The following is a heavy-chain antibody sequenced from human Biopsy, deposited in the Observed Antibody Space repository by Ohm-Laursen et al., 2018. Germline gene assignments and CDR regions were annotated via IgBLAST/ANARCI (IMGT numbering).Heavy chain of an antibody. V-gene: IGHV4-39*01. D-gene: IGHD4-17*01. CDR3: ARPLRGGEYEGFDL. J-gene: IGHJ3*01. CDR2: GHYSGAT. Sequence: SDTLSLTWTVSDGSINSNDYYWGWIRQAPGKGLEWFGSGHYSGATYYNPPLTSRATISVDTAKNQLFLKLMSATAADTAVYYCARPLRGGEYEGFDLWGPGTMVSVSP. CDR1: DGSINSNDYY.